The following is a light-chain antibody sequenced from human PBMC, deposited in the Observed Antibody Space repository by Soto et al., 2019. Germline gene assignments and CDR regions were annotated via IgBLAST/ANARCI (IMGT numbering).Light chain of an antibody. Sequence: QSALTQPASVSGSPGQSITISCTGTSSDVGAYNFVSWYQQHPGRAPKLILYEVTIRPSGVSNRFSGSKSGNTASLTISGLQAEDEADYYCSSYTTSSPYVFGSGTKLTVL. J-gene: IGLJ1*01. CDR1: SSDVGAYNF. V-gene: IGLV2-14*01. CDR3: SSYTTSSPYV. CDR2: EVT.